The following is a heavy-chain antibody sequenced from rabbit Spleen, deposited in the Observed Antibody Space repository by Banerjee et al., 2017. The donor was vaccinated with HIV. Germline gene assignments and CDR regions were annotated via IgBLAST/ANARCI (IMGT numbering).Heavy chain of an antibody. J-gene: IGHJ4*01. V-gene: IGHV1S7*01. CDR1: GFTLSTYY. CDR3: ARDGAGGSYCGL. CDR2: IDPVFGIT. D-gene: IGHD8-1*01. Sequence: HLKESGGGLVQPGGSLKLSCTASGFTLSTYYMNWVRQAPGKGLEWIGYIDPVFGITYYANWVNGRFSISRENAQNTVFLQMTSLTAADTATYFCARDGAGGSYCGLWGPGTLVTV.